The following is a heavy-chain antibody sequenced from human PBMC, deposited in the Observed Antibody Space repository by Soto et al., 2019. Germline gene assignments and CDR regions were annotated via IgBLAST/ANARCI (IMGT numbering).Heavy chain of an antibody. J-gene: IGHJ5*02. D-gene: IGHD2-15*01. CDR1: GYTFTRYT. Sequence: ASVKVSCKASGYTFTRYTMNWVRQAPGQRLEWMGWINPDNGNTKSSQKFQDRVIITRDTSASTAYMDLSSLRSEDTAVYYCARGIATGQLDHWGQGTLVTVSS. CDR2: INPDNGNT. CDR3: ARGIATGQLDH. V-gene: IGHV1-3*01.